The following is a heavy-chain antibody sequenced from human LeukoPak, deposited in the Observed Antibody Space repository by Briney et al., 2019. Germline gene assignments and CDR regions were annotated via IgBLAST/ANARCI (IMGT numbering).Heavy chain of an antibody. CDR1: GGSVSSSNHH. V-gene: IGHV4-39*01. Sequence: SETLSLTCNVSGGSVSSSNHHWAWIRQSPGMGLEWVGTFFSTGRTSQNPDPSLKGRVTLSVDTSRNQFSLQLRSLTAADTAIYYCARHTPPPTGFCSSTGCYMTGSEYFCMDVWGKGTTVTVSS. CDR3: ARHTPPPTGFCSSTGCYMTGSEYFCMDV. CDR2: FFSTGRT. D-gene: IGHD2-2*02. J-gene: IGHJ6*03.